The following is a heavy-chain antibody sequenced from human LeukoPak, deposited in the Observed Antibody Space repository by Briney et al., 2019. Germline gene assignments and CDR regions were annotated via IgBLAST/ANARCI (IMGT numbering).Heavy chain of an antibody. CDR3: AKLLSWSGPDYYGMDV. Sequence: GGSLRLSCAASGFTFSSYAMSWVRQAPGKGLEWVSAISGSGGSTYYADSVKGRFTISRDNSKNTLYLQMNSLRAEDTAVYYCAKLLSWSGPDYYGMDVWGQGTTVTVSS. V-gene: IGHV3-23*01. CDR1: GFTFSSYA. D-gene: IGHD3-3*01. CDR2: ISGSGGST. J-gene: IGHJ6*02.